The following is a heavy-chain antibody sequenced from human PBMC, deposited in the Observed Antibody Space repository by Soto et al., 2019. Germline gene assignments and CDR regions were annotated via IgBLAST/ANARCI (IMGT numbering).Heavy chain of an antibody. CDR2: IYYSGST. V-gene: IGHV4-31*03. CDR3: ARAKTSGFGYGMDV. Sequence: PSETLSLTGTVSGGSISSGGYYWSWIRQHPGKGLEWIGYIYYSGSTNYSPSLKSRVTISVDTSKNQFSLKLSSVTAADTAVYYCARAKTSGFGYGMDVWGQGTTVTVSS. CDR1: GGSISSGGYY. D-gene: IGHD3-16*01. J-gene: IGHJ6*02.